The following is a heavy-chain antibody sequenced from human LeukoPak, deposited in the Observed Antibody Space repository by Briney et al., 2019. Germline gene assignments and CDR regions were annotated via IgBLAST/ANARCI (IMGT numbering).Heavy chain of an antibody. CDR1: GFTFSNYA. CDR3: AKDTGQWPVRTFDY. Sequence: GGSLRLSCAASGFTFSNYAMSWVRQAPGKGLEWVSGTSSSGGTTYNADSVKGRFTISRDNSKDTLYPQMNSLRAEDTALYYCAKDTGQWPVRTFDYWGQGTLVTVSS. V-gene: IGHV3-23*01. J-gene: IGHJ4*02. D-gene: IGHD6-19*01. CDR2: TSSSGGTT.